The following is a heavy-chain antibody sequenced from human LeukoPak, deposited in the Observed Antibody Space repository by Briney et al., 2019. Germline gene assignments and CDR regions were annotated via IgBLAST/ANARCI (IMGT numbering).Heavy chain of an antibody. CDR3: ARDLNYYGSGNHSRGPYYYYGMDV. V-gene: IGHV1-2*02. J-gene: IGHJ6*02. CDR2: INPNSGGT. Sequence: ASVKVSCKASGYTFTGYYMHWVRQAPGQGLEWMGWINPNSGGTNYAQKFQGRVTMTRDTSISTAYMELSRLRSDDTAVYYCARDLNYYGSGNHSRGPYYYYGMDVWGQGTTVTVSS. D-gene: IGHD3-10*01. CDR1: GYTFTGYY.